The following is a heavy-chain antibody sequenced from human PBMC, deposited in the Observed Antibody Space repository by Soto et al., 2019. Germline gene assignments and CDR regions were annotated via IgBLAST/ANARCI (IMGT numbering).Heavy chain of an antibody. V-gene: IGHV4-4*02. Sequence: QVQLQESGPGLVKPSGTLSLTCAVSGGSISGIDWWSWVRQPPGKGLEWIGETSHDGITNYNASLKSRVTISVDKSEHQFSLKLSSVTAADTAVYFCARSSSNKRGLDCWGQGTLVTISS. D-gene: IGHD6-13*01. CDR2: TSHDGIT. CDR3: ARSSSNKRGLDC. CDR1: GGSISGIDW. J-gene: IGHJ4*02.